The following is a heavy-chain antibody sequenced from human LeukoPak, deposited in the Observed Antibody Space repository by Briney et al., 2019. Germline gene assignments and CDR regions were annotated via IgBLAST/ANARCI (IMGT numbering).Heavy chain of an antibody. CDR2: ISDDGRNK. CDR1: GFSFISYG. V-gene: IGHV3-30*18. J-gene: IGHJ4*02. Sequence: GGSLRFSGAASGFSFISYGMHWVRQAPGKGLEWVGVISDDGRNKKYADSVKGRFTISRDNSKDTLYLQMNSLRDEDTAVYYCAKRPSDYGDYVTYFDYWGQGTLVTVSS. CDR3: AKRPSDYGDYVTYFDY. D-gene: IGHD4-17*01.